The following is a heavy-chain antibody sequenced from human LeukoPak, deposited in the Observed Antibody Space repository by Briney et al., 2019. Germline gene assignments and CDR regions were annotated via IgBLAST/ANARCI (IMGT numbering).Heavy chain of an antibody. J-gene: IGHJ5*02. V-gene: IGHV4-34*01. CDR1: GGSFSGYY. CDR3: ASRTYYDFWSGFRSVFGWFDP. Sequence: PSETLSLTCAVYGGSFSGYYWSWICQPPGKGLEWIGEINHSGSTNYNPSLKSRVTISVDTSKNQFSLKLSSVTAADTAVYYCASRTYYDFWSGFRSVFGWFDPWGQGTLVTVSS. CDR2: INHSGST. D-gene: IGHD3-3*01.